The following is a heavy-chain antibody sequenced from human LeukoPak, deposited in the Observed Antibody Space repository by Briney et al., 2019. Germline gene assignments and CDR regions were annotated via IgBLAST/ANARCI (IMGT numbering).Heavy chain of an antibody. J-gene: IGHJ3*02. Sequence: ASVKVSCKASGYTFTSYDINWVRQATGQGLEWMGGIIPIFGTANYAQKFQGRVTITADESTSTAYMELSSLRSEDTAVYYCARSQSYYYDSSGYDIWGQGTMVTVSS. D-gene: IGHD3-22*01. V-gene: IGHV1-69*13. CDR3: ARSQSYYYDSSGYDI. CDR2: IIPIFGTA. CDR1: GYTFTSYD.